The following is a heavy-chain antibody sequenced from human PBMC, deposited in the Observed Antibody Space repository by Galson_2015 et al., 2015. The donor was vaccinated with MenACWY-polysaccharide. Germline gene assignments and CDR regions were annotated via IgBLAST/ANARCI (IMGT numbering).Heavy chain of an antibody. J-gene: IGHJ4*02. CDR3: ARPQGRTAVAGYDY. CDR2: VYYSGST. V-gene: IGHV4-39*01. D-gene: IGHD6-19*01. Sequence: GWIRQPPGKGLEWIGSVYYSGSTYYNPSLKSRVTLSIDTSKNQFSLKLSSVTAADTAVYYCARPQGRTAVAGYDYWSQGALVTVSS.